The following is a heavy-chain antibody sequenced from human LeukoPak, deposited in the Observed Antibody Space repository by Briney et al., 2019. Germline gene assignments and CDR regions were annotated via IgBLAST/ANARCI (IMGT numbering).Heavy chain of an antibody. CDR1: GGSFSGYY. Sequence: SETLSLTCAVYGGSFSGYYWSWIRQPPGKGLEWIGEINHSGSTYYNPSLKSRVTISVDTSKNQFSLKLSSVTAADTAVYYCVGWRDYYYYYMDVWGKGTTVTVSS. D-gene: IGHD2-15*01. CDR2: INHSGST. V-gene: IGHV4-34*01. J-gene: IGHJ6*03. CDR3: VGWRDYYYYYMDV.